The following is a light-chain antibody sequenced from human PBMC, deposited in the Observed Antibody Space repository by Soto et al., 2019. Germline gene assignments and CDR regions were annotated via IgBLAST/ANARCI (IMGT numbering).Light chain of an antibody. CDR1: QSVSSD. CDR3: QQYSTYTPRT. V-gene: IGKV3-15*01. Sequence: EIVLTQSPGTLSLSPGERATLSCRASQSVSSDLAWYHQKPGQAPRLLIYGASTRATGIPARFSGSGSGTEFTLTISSLQPDDFATYYCQQYSTYTPRTFGQGTKVDI. J-gene: IGKJ1*01. CDR2: GAS.